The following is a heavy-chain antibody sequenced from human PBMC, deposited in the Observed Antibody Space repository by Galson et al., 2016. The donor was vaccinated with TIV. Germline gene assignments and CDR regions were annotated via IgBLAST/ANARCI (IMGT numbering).Heavy chain of an antibody. CDR1: GFTFSSYT. CDR3: ARDIFPYYGMDV. Sequence: SLRLSCAASGFTFSSYTMTWVRRAPGKGLEWVSSIRSSSSYKSYVDSVKGRFTISRDNAKNSLYLQMNSLRAEDTAVYYCARDIFPYYGMDVWGQGTTVTVSS. V-gene: IGHV3-21*01. CDR2: IRSSSSYK. D-gene: IGHD2-21*01. J-gene: IGHJ6*02.